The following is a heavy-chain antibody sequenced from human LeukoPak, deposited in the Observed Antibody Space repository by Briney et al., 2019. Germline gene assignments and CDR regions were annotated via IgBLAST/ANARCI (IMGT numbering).Heavy chain of an antibody. Sequence: SVEVSCKASGGTFSSYAISWVRQAPGQGLEWMGGIIPIFGTANYAQKFQGRVTITADESTSTAYMELSSLRSEDTAVYYCAREDYDSSGYYPTYFDYWGQGTLVTVSS. CDR2: IIPIFGTA. CDR3: AREDYDSSGYYPTYFDY. D-gene: IGHD3-22*01. V-gene: IGHV1-69*13. J-gene: IGHJ4*02. CDR1: GGTFSSYA.